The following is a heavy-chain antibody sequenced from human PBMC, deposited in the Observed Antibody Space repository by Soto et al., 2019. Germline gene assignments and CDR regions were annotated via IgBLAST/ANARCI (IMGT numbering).Heavy chain of an antibody. J-gene: IGHJ5*02. D-gene: IGHD1-7*01. CDR1: GCTFSSYA. CDR3: ARSSITGTTNWFDP. Sequence: QVQLVQSGAEVNKPGSSVKVSCKASGCTFSSYAMSWVRQAPGQGLEWMGGIIPIFGTANYAQKFQGRVTITADESTSTAYMEQSSLRSEDTAVYYCARSSITGTTNWFDPWGQGTLVTVSS. V-gene: IGHV1-69*01. CDR2: IIPIFGTA.